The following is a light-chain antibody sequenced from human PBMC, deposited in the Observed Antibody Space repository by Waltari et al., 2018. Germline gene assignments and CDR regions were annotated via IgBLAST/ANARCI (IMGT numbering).Light chain of an antibody. CDR1: QSVSSY. J-gene: IGKJ4*01. V-gene: IGKV3-11*01. Sequence: EIVLTQSPATLSLSPGERATLSCRASQSVSSYLAWYQQKPGQSPRLLIYDASNRATCSPARFSGSGSGTDFTLTVSSLEPEDSAVYYCQQRSNWPLTFGGGTKVEIK. CDR2: DAS. CDR3: QQRSNWPLT.